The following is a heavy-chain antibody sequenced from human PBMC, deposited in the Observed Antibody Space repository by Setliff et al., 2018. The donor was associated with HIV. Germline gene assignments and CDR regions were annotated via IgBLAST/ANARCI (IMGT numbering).Heavy chain of an antibody. CDR1: GFRFRDHW. D-gene: IGHD1-26*01. V-gene: IGHV3-7*03. J-gene: IGHJ5*01. CDR3: ARPIEWGHPARFDS. Sequence: GGSLRLSCSISGFRFRDHWMSWVRQAPGKGLEWVANINEDGSEDYYADSVKGRFTISRDNAKDSVYLEINGLRVDDMGIYFCARPIEWGHPARFDSWGQGTVVTVS. CDR2: INEDGSED.